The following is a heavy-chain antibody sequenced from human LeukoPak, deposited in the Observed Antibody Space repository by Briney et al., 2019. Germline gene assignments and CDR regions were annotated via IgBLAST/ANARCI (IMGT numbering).Heavy chain of an antibody. CDR3: ARERLEDYFDNNNLVPAFDI. CDR2: IYYSGST. D-gene: IGHD3-22*01. CDR1: GGSISNYF. V-gene: IGHV4-59*01. J-gene: IGHJ3*02. Sequence: SETLSLTCAVSGGSISNYFWSWIRQPPGKRLEWIGYIYYSGSTNYNPSLKSRVTISVDTSKNQFSLKLSSVTAADTAVYYCARERLEDYFDNNNLVPAFDIWGQGTMVTVSS.